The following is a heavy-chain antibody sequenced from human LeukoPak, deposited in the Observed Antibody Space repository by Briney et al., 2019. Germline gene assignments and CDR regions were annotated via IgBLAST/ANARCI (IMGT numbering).Heavy chain of an antibody. V-gene: IGHV4-59*01. D-gene: IGHD3-22*01. Sequence: KPSETLSLTCTVSGGSISSYYWSWIRQPPGKGLEWIGYIYYSGSTNYNPSLKSRVTISVDTSKNQFSLKLSSVTAADTAVYYCARGGYYDPKGAFDIWGQGTMVTVSS. CDR1: GGSISSYY. J-gene: IGHJ3*02. CDR2: IYYSGST. CDR3: ARGGYYDPKGAFDI.